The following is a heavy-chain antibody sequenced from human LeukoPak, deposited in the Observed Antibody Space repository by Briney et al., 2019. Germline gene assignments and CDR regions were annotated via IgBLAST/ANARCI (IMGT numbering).Heavy chain of an antibody. V-gene: IGHV4-34*01. CDR2: INHSGST. Sequence: SETLSLTCAVYGGSFSGYYWSWIRQPPGKGLEWIGEINHSGSTNYNPSLKSRVTISVDTSKNQFSLKLSSVTAADTAVYYCARGIRTVPYPPRYYFDYWGQGTLVTVSS. CDR1: GGSFSGYY. D-gene: IGHD4-17*01. J-gene: IGHJ4*02. CDR3: ARGIRTVPYPPRYYFDY.